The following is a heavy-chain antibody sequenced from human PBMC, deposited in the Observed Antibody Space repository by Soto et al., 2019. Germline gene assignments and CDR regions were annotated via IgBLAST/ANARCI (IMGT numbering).Heavy chain of an antibody. CDR3: AHHSGDYDILTGYYHY. CDR1: GYAFTSYD. CDR2: INIYNGNT. J-gene: IGHJ4*02. D-gene: IGHD3-9*01. V-gene: IGHV1-18*01. Sequence: GASVKVSCKASGYAFTSYDISWVRQAPGQGLEWMGWINIYNGNTNYAQKLQGRVTMTTDTSTSTAYMELRSLRSDDTAVYYCAHHSGDYDILTGYYHYWGQGTLVTVSS.